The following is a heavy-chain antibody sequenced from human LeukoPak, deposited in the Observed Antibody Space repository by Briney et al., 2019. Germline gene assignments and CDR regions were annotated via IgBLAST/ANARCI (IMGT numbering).Heavy chain of an antibody. J-gene: IGHJ6*03. D-gene: IGHD1-14*01. CDR1: GFTFSSYG. Sequence: GGSLRLSCAASGFTFSSYGMSWVRQAPGKGLEWVSAISGSGGSTYYADSVKGRFTISRDNSKNTLYLQMNSLRAEDTAVYYCANPPGYYYYMDVWGKGTTVTVSS. CDR3: ANPPGYYYYMDV. V-gene: IGHV3-23*01. CDR2: ISGSGGST.